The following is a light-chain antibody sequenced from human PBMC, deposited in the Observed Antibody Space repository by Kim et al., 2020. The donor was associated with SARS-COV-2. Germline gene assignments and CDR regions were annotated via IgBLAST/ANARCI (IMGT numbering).Light chain of an antibody. CDR2: HAS. V-gene: IGKV3-15*01. Sequence: VSPGERATLSCRASQSINKNLAWYQQKLGQPPRLLIYHASNRATGIPTRFSGSGSGTEFTLTISSLQSEDFAVYYCQQYNNWPPWTFGQGTKLEI. CDR1: QSINKN. CDR3: QQYNNWPPWT. J-gene: IGKJ1*01.